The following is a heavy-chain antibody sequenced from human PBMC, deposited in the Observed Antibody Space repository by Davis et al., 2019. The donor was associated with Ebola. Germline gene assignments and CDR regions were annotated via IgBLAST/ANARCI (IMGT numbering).Heavy chain of an antibody. CDR3: ARGVHDYSNYRYYYYGMDV. V-gene: IGHV1-69*13. CDR1: GGTFSSYA. D-gene: IGHD4-11*01. CDR2: IIPIFGTA. J-gene: IGHJ6*02. Sequence: LVKVSCKASGGTFSSYAISWVRQAPGQGLEWMGGIIPIFGTANYAQKFQGRVTITADESTSTAYMELSSLRSEDTAVYYCARGVHDYSNYRYYYYGMDVWGQGTTVTVSS.